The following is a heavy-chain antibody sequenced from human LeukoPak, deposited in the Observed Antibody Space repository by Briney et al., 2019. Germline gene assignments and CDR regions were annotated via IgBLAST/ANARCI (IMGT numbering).Heavy chain of an antibody. Sequence: ASVKVSCKASGYTFTGYYMHWVRQAPGQGLEWMGWINPNSGGTNYAQKFQGRVTMTRDTSISTAYMELSRLRSDDTAVYYCARGDHITIFGVVPVDDYWGQGTLVTVSS. CDR3: ARGDHITIFGVVPVDDY. CDR1: GYTFTGYY. J-gene: IGHJ4*02. D-gene: IGHD3-3*01. V-gene: IGHV1-2*02. CDR2: INPNSGGT.